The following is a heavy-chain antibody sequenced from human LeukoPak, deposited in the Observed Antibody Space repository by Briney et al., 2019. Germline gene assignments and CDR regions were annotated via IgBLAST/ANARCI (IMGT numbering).Heavy chain of an antibody. J-gene: IGHJ3*02. CDR1: GGSISSYY. CDR3: ARNSAIVGATYDAFDI. V-gene: IGHV4-59*01. D-gene: IGHD1-26*01. Sequence: PSETLSLTCTVSGGSISSYYWSWIRQPPGKGPEWIGYIYYSGSTNYNPSLKSRVTISVDTSKNQFSLKLSSVTAADTAVYYCARNSAIVGATYDAFDIWGQGTMVTVSS. CDR2: IYYSGST.